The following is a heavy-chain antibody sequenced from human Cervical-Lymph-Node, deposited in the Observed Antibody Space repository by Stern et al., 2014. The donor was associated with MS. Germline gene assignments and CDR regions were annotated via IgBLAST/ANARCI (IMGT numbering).Heavy chain of an antibody. V-gene: IGHV4-31*03. Sequence: QVQLQESGPGLVKPSLTLSLTCTVSGASINSGGYYWSWIRQHPGKGLQXLGYIHHSGSTFYNPSLLSRIVISLDTSKNDFSLRLSSVTAADTAVYYCARELLDIAVTGKNYFDFWGQGALVTVSS. CDR3: ARELLDIAVTGKNYFDF. CDR2: IHHSGST. CDR1: GASINSGGYY. D-gene: IGHD6-19*01. J-gene: IGHJ4*02.